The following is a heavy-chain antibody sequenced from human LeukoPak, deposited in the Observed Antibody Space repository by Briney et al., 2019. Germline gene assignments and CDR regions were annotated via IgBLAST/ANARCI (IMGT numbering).Heavy chain of an antibody. CDR3: ARSLGWYASGKFDY. V-gene: IGHV4-34*01. D-gene: IGHD6-19*01. CDR2: INHSGST. Sequence: SETLSLTCAVYGGSFSGYYWSWIRQPPGKGLEWIGEINHSGSTNYNPSLKSRVTISVDTSKNQFSLKLSSVTAADTAVYYCARSLGWYASGKFDYWGQGTLVPVSS. J-gene: IGHJ4*02. CDR1: GGSFSGYY.